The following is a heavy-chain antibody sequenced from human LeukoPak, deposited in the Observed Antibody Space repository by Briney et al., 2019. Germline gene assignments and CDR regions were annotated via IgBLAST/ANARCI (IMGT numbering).Heavy chain of an antibody. V-gene: IGHV3-30*03. CDR3: AELDEDY. CDR1: GFTFSSYG. CDR2: ISYDGNNK. D-gene: IGHD6-6*01. Sequence: GRSLRLSCAASGFTFSSYGMHWVRQAPGKGLEWVAVISYDGNNKYYADSVRGRFTISRDNSKNTLYLQMNSLRAEDTAVYYCAELDEDYWGQGTLVTVSS. J-gene: IGHJ4*02.